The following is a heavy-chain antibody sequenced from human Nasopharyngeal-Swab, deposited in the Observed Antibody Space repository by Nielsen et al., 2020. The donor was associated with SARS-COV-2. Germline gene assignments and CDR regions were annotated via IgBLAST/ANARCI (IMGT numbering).Heavy chain of an antibody. CDR1: GFSFGDYA. CDR2: ISWNSGYI. V-gene: IGHV3-9*01. Sequence: GGYLRLSCAASGFSFGDYAMHWVRQPPGKGLEWVSGISWNSGYIGHADSVEGRFTISRDNAKNSLYLQMNSLRPEDTALYYCVKDGDSGYDYLGYWGQGTLVTVSS. J-gene: IGHJ4*02. D-gene: IGHD5-12*01. CDR3: VKDGDSGYDYLGY.